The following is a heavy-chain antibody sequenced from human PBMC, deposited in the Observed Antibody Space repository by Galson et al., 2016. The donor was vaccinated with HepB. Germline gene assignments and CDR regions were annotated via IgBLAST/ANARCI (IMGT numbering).Heavy chain of an antibody. CDR2: ISPHNNNA. J-gene: IGHJ5*02. Sequence: SVKVSCKASGYKFDTYGINWVRQAPGQGLEWMGWISPHNNNANYARKFRGRVFMTTASSTAYMELWSLRGDDTAVYYCAIRKTGTWGQGSLVIVSS. CDR1: GYKFDTYG. CDR3: AIRKTGT. V-gene: IGHV1-18*04. D-gene: IGHD3-9*01.